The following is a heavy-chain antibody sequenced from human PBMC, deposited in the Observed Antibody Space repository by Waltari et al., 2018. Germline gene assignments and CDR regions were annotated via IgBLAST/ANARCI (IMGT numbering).Heavy chain of an antibody. D-gene: IGHD3-10*01. CDR3: AREGSAFGYYYYMDV. J-gene: IGHJ6*03. CDR1: GGTFSSYA. V-gene: IGHV1-69*01. Sequence: QVQLVQSGAEVKKPGSSVKVSCKSSGGTFSSYAISWVRQAPGQGLEWMGGIRPILAIANYAQKCQGRVTISADESTSTAYMELSSLRSEDTAVYYCAREGSAFGYYYYMDVWGKGTTVTVAS. CDR2: IRPILAIA.